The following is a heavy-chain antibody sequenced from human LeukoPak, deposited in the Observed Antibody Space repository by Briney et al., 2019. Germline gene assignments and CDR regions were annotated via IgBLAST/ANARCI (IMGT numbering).Heavy chain of an antibody. CDR2: ISSTSTYI. D-gene: IGHD2-15*01. CDR1: EFTFSSYT. CDR3: ARGGGYFDY. Sequence: RGSLRLSCAASEFTFSSYTINWVRQAPGKGLEWVSSISSTSTYISYADSVKGRFTISRDNAKNSLYLQMNSLRAEDTAVYYCARGGGYFDYWGQGTLVTVSS. J-gene: IGHJ4*02. V-gene: IGHV3-21*01.